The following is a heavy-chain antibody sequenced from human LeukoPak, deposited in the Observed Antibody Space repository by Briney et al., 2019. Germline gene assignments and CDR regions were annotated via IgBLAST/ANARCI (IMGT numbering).Heavy chain of an antibody. Sequence: SVKVSCKASGGTFNSYGISWVRQAPGQGLEWMGGIIPIFGTPNYAQKFQGRVTITTDDFTSTAYMELSSLRSEDTAVYYCARVAYSSSWYYLKDWGQGTLVTVSS. V-gene: IGHV1-69*05. J-gene: IGHJ4*02. CDR3: ARVAYSSSWYYLKD. CDR2: IIPIFGTP. D-gene: IGHD6-13*01. CDR1: GGTFNSYG.